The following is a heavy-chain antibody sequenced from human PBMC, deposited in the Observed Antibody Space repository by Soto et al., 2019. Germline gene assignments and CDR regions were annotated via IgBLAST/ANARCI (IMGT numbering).Heavy chain of an antibody. D-gene: IGHD2-2*01. CDR1: GFTFRSYS. CDR3: ARVIVVVPSYDMDV. Sequence: PGGXLRLSCAASGFTFRSYSMNWVRQAPGKGLEWVSYISSSSSTIYYADSVKGRFTISRDNAKNSLYLQMNSLRAEDTAVYYCARVIVVVPSYDMDVWGKGTTVTVSS. CDR2: ISSSSSTI. V-gene: IGHV3-48*01. J-gene: IGHJ6*03.